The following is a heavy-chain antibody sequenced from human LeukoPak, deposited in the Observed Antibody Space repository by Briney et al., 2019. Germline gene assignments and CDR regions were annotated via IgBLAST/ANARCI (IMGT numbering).Heavy chain of an antibody. V-gene: IGHV3-33*01. CDR1: GFTFSTYG. D-gene: IGHD4-23*01. CDR2: IRYDGSNE. Sequence: GRSLRLSCTASGFTFSTYGMHWVRQAPGKGLEWVALIRYDGSNENYADSVKGRFTISRDNSKDTLHLQMNSLRAEDTAVYYCARDLGKGRYLDYWGQGTLVTVSS. CDR3: ARDLGKGRYLDY. J-gene: IGHJ4*02.